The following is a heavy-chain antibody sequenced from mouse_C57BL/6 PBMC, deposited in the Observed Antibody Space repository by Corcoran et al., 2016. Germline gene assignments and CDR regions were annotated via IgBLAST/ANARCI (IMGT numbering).Heavy chain of an antibody. D-gene: IGHD1-2*01. CDR3: ARDEDHGGFAY. V-gene: IGHV3-6*01. CDR2: ISYDGSN. Sequence: DVQLQESGPGLVKPSQSLSLTCSVTGYSITSGYYWNWIRQFPGNKLEWMGYISYDGSNNYNPSLKNRISITRDTSKNQFFLKLNSVTTEDTATYYCARDEDHGGFAYWGQGTVVTVSA. J-gene: IGHJ3*01. CDR1: GYSITSGYY.